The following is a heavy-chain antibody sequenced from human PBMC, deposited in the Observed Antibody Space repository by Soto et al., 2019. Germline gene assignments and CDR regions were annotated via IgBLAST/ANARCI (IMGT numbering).Heavy chain of an antibody. V-gene: IGHV3-21*01. CDR2: ISSGSSYI. CDR1: GFTFSSYT. J-gene: IGHJ5*02. Sequence: GGSMRLSCAASGFTFSSYTMNWVRQASGKGLEWVSSISSGSSYIYYADSVKGRFTISRDDAKNSLYLQMNSLRAEDTAVYYCAINNNWQDPWGQGTPATVSS. D-gene: IGHD1-1*01. CDR3: AINNNWQDP.